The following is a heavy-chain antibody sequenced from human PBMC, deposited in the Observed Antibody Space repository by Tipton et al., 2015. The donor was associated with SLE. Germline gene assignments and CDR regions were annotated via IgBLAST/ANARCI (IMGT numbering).Heavy chain of an antibody. V-gene: IGHV4-59*01. CDR3: ARHVRGVAGWFDP. CDR1: GGSIRDYY. CDR2: IFSSGNT. Sequence: LRLSCTVSGGSIRDYYWSWIRQPPGKTLEWIGYIFSSGNTYYNPSLNSRVTVSVDTSKNQFSLNLNSVTAADTAVYYCARHVRGVAGWFDPWGQGTLVTVSS. D-gene: IGHD3-10*01. J-gene: IGHJ5*02.